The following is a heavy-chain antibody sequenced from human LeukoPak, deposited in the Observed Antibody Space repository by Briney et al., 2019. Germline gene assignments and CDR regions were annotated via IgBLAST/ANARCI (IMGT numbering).Heavy chain of an antibody. CDR1: GYTFTRYG. CDR3: ARDSGPRVDIVVVPANY. Sequence: ASVKVSCKASGYTFTRYGISWVRQAPGQGLEWMGWISAYNGNTNYAQKLQGRVTMTTDTSTSTAYMELRSLRSDDTAVYYCARDSGPRVDIVVVPANYWGQGTLVTVSS. CDR2: ISAYNGNT. J-gene: IGHJ4*02. V-gene: IGHV1-18*01. D-gene: IGHD2-2*03.